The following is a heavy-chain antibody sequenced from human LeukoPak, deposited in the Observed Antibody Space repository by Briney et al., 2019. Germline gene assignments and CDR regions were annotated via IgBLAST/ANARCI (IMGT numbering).Heavy chain of an antibody. CDR3: ARVVTTVTMVDY. CDR2: ISSSSSYI. D-gene: IGHD4-17*01. CDR1: GFTFSSYS. J-gene: IGHJ4*02. V-gene: IGHV3-21*01. Sequence: GGSLRLFCAASGFTFSSYSMNWVRQAPGKGLEWVSSISSSSSYIYYADSVKGRFPISRDNAKNSLYLQMNSLKAEDTAVYYCARVVTTVTMVDYWGQGTLVTVSS.